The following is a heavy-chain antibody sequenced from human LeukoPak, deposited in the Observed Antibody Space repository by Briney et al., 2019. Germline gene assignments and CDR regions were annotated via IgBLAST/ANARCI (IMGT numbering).Heavy chain of an antibody. J-gene: IGHJ4*02. D-gene: IGHD5/OR15-5a*01. V-gene: IGHV3-9*01. Sequence: GGSLRLSCAASGFTFDDYAMHWVRQAPGKGLEWISGISWNSGSIGYADSVKGRFTISRDNSKNTLYLQMNSLRAEDTAVYYCAKFVYGYWGQGTLVTVSS. CDR1: GFTFDDYA. CDR2: ISWNSGSI. CDR3: AKFVYGY.